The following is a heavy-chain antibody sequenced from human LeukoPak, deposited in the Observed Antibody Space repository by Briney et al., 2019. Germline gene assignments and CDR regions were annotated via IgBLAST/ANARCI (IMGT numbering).Heavy chain of an antibody. Sequence: AGGSLRLSCAASGFTFSSYGMHWVRQAPGKGLEWVAVISYDGSTKYYADSVNGRFTISRDNSKNTLYLQMNSLSPEDTAVYFCAKDEATVTTIDYWGQGTLVTVSS. D-gene: IGHD4-17*01. CDR3: AKDEATVTTIDY. CDR1: GFTFSSYG. V-gene: IGHV3-30*18. J-gene: IGHJ4*02. CDR2: ISYDGSTK.